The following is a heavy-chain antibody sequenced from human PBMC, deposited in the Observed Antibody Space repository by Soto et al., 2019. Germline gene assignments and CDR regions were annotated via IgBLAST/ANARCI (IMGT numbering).Heavy chain of an antibody. J-gene: IGHJ4*02. Sequence: EVQLLESGGGLVHPGGSLRLSCAVSGFTFSSYAMNWVRQAPGKGLEWVSAISGSGSSTYYADSVKGRFTISRDNSKNTLYLQMNSLRADDTAVYYCAKGRGLGTSVPAATLSDYWGQGTLVTVSS. CDR1: GFTFSSYA. D-gene: IGHD2-2*01. CDR3: AKGRGLGTSVPAATLSDY. V-gene: IGHV3-23*01. CDR2: ISGSGSST.